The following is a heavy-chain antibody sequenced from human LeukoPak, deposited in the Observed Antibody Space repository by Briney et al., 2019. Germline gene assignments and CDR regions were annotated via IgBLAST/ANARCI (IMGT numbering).Heavy chain of an antibody. Sequence: PAGSLTLACAVYGFTFDDYGMSWVSQAQGKWIEWVSGINWNGASTVYADSVKGRFTICTDNSKNSLYLQMKSLRAEDTAVYYCARQGDDYWGDGTLVTVSS. CDR3: ARQGDDY. J-gene: IGHJ4*01. D-gene: IGHD3-16*01. CDR2: INWNGAST. V-gene: IGHV3-20*04. CDR1: GFTFDDYG.